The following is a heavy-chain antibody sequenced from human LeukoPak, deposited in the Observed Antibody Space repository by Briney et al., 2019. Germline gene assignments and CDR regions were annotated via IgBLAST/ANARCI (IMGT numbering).Heavy chain of an antibody. CDR3: ARVVGATLGHFDY. Sequence: SETLSLTCTVSGGSISSSSYYWGWIRQPPGKGLEWIGSIYYSGSTYYNPSLKSRVTISVDTSKNQFSLKLSSVTAADTAVYYCARVVGATLGHFDYWGQGTLVTVSS. CDR1: GGSISSSSYY. J-gene: IGHJ4*02. CDR2: IYYSGST. V-gene: IGHV4-39*07. D-gene: IGHD1-26*01.